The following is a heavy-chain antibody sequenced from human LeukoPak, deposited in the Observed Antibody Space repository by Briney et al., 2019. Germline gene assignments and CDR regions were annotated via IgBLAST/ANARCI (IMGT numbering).Heavy chain of an antibody. CDR3: ARSTTHPYYNYMDV. V-gene: IGHV3-74*01. D-gene: IGHD4-17*01. CDR2: INSDGSTT. J-gene: IGHJ6*03. Sequence: GGSLRLSCVASGFTFSSYWMHWVRHAPGEGLVWASRINSDGSTTTYADSVKGRFTISRDNAKNTLYLQMNSLRVEDTAVYYCARSTTHPYYNYMDVWGKGTTVTLSS. CDR1: GFTFSSYW.